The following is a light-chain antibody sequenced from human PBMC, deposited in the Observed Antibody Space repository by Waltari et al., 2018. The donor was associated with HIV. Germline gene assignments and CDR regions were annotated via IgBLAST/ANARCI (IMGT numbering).Light chain of an antibody. J-gene: IGLJ2*01. CDR2: ANN. CDR3: AAWDDTLYGL. Sequence: QSVLTQPPSASGTPGQSVTISCSGSNSNIGEYPVNWYHQVPGTAPKLVIYANNQRPAGVPARFSGSQSGTSASLAISVLRSEYGGYYYCAAWDDTLYGLFGGGTKLTVL. V-gene: IGLV1-44*01. CDR1: NSNIGEYP.